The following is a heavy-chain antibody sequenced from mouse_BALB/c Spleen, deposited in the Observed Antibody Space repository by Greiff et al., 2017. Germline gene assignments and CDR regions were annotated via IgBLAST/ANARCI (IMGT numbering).Heavy chain of an antibody. V-gene: IGHV1-69*01. CDR1: GYTFTDYW. CDR3: ARTGGTLYAMDY. CDR2: IDTSDSYT. D-gene: IGHD3-1*01. Sequence: QVQLQQSGAELVMPGASVKMSCKASGYTFTDYWMHWVKQRPGQGLEWIGAIDTSDSYTSYNQKFKGKATLTVDESSSTAYMQLSSLTSEDSAVYYCARTGGTLYAMDYWGQGTSVTVSS. J-gene: IGHJ4*01.